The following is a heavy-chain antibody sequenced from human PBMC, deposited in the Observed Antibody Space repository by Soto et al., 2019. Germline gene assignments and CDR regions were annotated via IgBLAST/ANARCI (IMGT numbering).Heavy chain of an antibody. CDR1: GGSVSSGSYY. J-gene: IGHJ4*02. Sequence: PSETLSLTCTVSGGSVSSGSYYWSWIRQPPGKGLEWIGYIYYSGSTNYNPSLKSRVTISVDTSKNQFSLKLSSVTAADTAVYYCARDSTNWFDYWGQGTLVTV. D-gene: IGHD1-1*01. CDR2: IYYSGST. CDR3: ARDSTNWFDY. V-gene: IGHV4-61*01.